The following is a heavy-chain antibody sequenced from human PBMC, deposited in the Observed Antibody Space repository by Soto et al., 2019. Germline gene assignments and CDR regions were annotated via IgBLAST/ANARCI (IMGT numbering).Heavy chain of an antibody. V-gene: IGHV1-18*01. CDR2: ISGYNGKT. CDR1: GYTFTNYG. Sequence: QVQVVQSGDEVKKPGASVKVSCKASGYTFTNYGFSWVRQAPGQGLEWMGWISGYNGKTKYAEKFQGRDTMTTETSTSTAHMKLRSLRSDDTAVYYCAREGQAPYYCYGMDVWGQGTAVTVSS. J-gene: IGHJ6*02. CDR3: AREGQAPYYCYGMDV.